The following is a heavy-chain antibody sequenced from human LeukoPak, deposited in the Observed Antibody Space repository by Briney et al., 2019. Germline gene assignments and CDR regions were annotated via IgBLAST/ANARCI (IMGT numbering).Heavy chain of an antibody. J-gene: IGHJ4*02. Sequence: ASVKVSCKASGYTFTSYYKHWVRQAPGQGLEWMGIINPSGGSTSYAQKFQGRVTMTRDTSTSTVYMELSSLRSEDTAVYYCARDYYDSSSFRTPSDYWGQGTLVTVSS. CDR3: ARDYYDSSSFRTPSDY. CDR2: INPSGGST. V-gene: IGHV1-46*01. CDR1: GYTFTSYY. D-gene: IGHD3-22*01.